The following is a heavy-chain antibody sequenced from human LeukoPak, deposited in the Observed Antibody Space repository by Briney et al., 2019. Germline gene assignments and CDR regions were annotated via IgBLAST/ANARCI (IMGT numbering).Heavy chain of an antibody. D-gene: IGHD2-2*02. J-gene: IGHJ6*02. V-gene: IGHV1-2*02. Sequence: GASVKVSCKASGYTFTGYYMHWVRQAPGQGLEWMRWINPNSGGTNYAQKFQGRVTMTRDTSISTAYMELSRLRSDDTAVYYCARDRGVVVVPAAINGMDVWGQGTTVTVSS. CDR2: INPNSGGT. CDR1: GYTFTGYY. CDR3: ARDRGVVVVPAAINGMDV.